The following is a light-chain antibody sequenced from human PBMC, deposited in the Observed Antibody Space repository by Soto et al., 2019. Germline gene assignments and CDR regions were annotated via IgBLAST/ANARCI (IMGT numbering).Light chain of an antibody. CDR1: QSISSW. J-gene: IGKJ2*01. CDR3: QQYNSYPYT. V-gene: IGKV1-5*01. Sequence: DIQMTQSPSTLSASVGDRVTITCRASQSISSWLAWYQQKPGKAPRFLIYDASSLESGVPSRFGGSGSGTEFTLTIYSLQPDDFATYYCQQYNSYPYTFAQGTKLEIK. CDR2: DAS.